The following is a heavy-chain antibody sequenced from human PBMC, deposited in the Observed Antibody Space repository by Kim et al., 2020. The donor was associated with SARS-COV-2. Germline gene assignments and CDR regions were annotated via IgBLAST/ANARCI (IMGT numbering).Heavy chain of an antibody. CDR3: ARDSNHEVLAVAGTLSY. CDR1: GYTFTSYY. D-gene: IGHD6-19*01. V-gene: IGHV1-46*01. CDR2: INPSGGST. J-gene: IGHJ4*02. Sequence: ASVKVSCKASGYTFTSYYMHWVRQAPGQGLEWMGIINPSGGSTSYAQKFQGRVTMTRDTSTSTVYMELSSLRSEDTAVYYCARDSNHEVLAVAGTLSYWGQGTLVTVSS.